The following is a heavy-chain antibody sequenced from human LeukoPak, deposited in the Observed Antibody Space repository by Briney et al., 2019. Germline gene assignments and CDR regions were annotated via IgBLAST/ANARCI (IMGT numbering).Heavy chain of an antibody. V-gene: IGHV1-58*02. D-gene: IGHD2/OR15-2a*01. CDR1: GFTFTTSA. CDR3: AAGIRGDPYNWFDP. Sequence: SVKVSCKTSGFTFTTSAMQRVRQARGQRLEWIGWIVVGSGNTNYAQKFQERVTMTRDTSTSTAYMELSSLRSEDTAVYYCAAGIRGDPYNWFDPWGQGTLVTVSS. CDR2: IVVGSGNT. J-gene: IGHJ5*02.